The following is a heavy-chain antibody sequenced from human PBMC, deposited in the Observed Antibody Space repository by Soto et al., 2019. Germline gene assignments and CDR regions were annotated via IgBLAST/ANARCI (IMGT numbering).Heavy chain of an antibody. CDR2: INSNGGST. Sequence: QTGGSLRLSCAASGFTFSSYAMSWVRQAPGKGLVWVSRINSNGGSTCYADSVKGRFTISRDNAKNTLYLQMNSLRAEDTAVYYCANGQQLGGYYYYGMDVWGQGTTVTVSS. CDR1: GFTFSSYA. V-gene: IGHV3-23*01. D-gene: IGHD6-13*01. J-gene: IGHJ6*02. CDR3: ANGQQLGGYYYYGMDV.